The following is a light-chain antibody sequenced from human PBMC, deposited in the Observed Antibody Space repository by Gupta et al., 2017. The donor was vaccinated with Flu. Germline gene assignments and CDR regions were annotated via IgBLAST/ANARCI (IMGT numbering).Light chain of an antibody. CDR1: SSAVGGYNS. J-gene: IGLJ1*01. Sequence: QSSLTQPPSPAGSPGHVVTISCTGTSSAVGGYNSVSCYQQHPGKAHKLMIYEVTRRPSGVPDRFSGSKSGNTASLTVSGLQAEDDADYYCRSYAGSNNYVFGTGTKVTVL. CDR2: EVT. CDR3: RSYAGSNNYV. V-gene: IGLV2-8*01.